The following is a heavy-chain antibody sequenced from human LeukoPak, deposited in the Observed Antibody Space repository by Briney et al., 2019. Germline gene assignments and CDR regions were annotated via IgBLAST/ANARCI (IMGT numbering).Heavy chain of an antibody. CDR2: ISAYNGNT. Sequence: ASVTVSFMASGYTFTSYGISWVRQAPGQGLEWMGWISAYNGNTNYAQKLQGRVTMTTDTSTSTAYMELRSLRSDDTAVYYCARLYSTIDYYFDYWGQGTLVTVSS. V-gene: IGHV1-18*01. J-gene: IGHJ4*02. CDR3: ARLYSTIDYYFDY. CDR1: GYTFTSYG. D-gene: IGHD6-13*01.